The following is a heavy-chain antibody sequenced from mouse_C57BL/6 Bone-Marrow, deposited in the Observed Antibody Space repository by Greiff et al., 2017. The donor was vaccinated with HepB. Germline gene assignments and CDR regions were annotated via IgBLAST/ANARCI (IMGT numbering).Heavy chain of an antibody. J-gene: IGHJ2*01. Sequence: EVQLQQSGPELVKPGASVKMSCKASGYTFTDYNMHWVKQSHGKSLEWIGYINPNNGGTSYNQKFKGKATLTVNKSSSTAYLQLSSLTSEDTAVYYCTSYGNYAYFDYWGQGTTLTVSS. CDR2: INPNNGGT. CDR3: TSYGNYAYFDY. CDR1: GYTFTDYN. V-gene: IGHV1-22*01. D-gene: IGHD2-1*01.